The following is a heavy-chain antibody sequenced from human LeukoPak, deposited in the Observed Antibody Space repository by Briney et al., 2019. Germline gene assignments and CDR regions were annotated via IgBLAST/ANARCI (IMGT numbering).Heavy chain of an antibody. V-gene: IGHV4-31*03. Sequence: SQTLSLTCTVSGGSISSGGYYWSWIRQHPGKGLEWIGYIYYSGSTYYNPSLKSRVTLSVDTSKNQFSLKLSSVTAADTAVYYCAREGTSGTHLNWFDPWGQGTLVTVSS. D-gene: IGHD1-1*01. CDR3: AREGTSGTHLNWFDP. J-gene: IGHJ5*02. CDR1: GGSISSGGYY. CDR2: IYYSGST.